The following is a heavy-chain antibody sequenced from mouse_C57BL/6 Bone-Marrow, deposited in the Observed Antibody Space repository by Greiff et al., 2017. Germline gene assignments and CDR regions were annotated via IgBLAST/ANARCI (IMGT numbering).Heavy chain of an antibody. V-gene: IGHV14-4*01. J-gene: IGHJ4*01. D-gene: IGHD2-1*01. CDR3: TPYGNYDYAMDY. CDR1: GFNIKDDY. Sequence: VQLQQSGAELVRPGASVKLSCTASGFNIKDDYMHWVKQRPEQGLEWIGWIDPENGDTEYASKFQGKATITADTSSNTAYLQLSSLTSEYTAVYYCTPYGNYDYAMDYWGQGTSVTVSS. CDR2: IDPENGDT.